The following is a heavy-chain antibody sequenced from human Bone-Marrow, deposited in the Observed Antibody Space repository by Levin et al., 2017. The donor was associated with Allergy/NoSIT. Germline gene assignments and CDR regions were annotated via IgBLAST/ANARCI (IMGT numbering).Heavy chain of an antibody. CDR3: ARFPQSSGWSIFDS. J-gene: IGHJ4*02. V-gene: IGHV4-59*01. CDR2: LYSSGST. CDR1: GASISHDY. D-gene: IGHD6-19*01. Sequence: SETLSLTCTVSGASISHDYWAWIRQTPGKGLEWIGSLYSSGSTIYNPSLKSRVTMSVDTSESQFSLRLTSVTAADTAIYYCARFPQSSGWSIFDSWGPGILVTVSS.